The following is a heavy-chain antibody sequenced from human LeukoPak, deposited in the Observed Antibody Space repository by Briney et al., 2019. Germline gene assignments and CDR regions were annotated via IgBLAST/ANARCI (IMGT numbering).Heavy chain of an antibody. CDR3: ARASHYDFWSGYSPDY. D-gene: IGHD3-3*01. J-gene: IGHJ4*02. CDR1: GFTFSSYS. CDR2: ISSSSSYI. Sequence: KTGGSLRLPCAASGFTFSSYSMNWVRQAPGKGLEWVSSISSSSSYIYYADSVKGRFTISRDNAKNSLYLQMNSLRAEDTAVYYCARASHYDFWSGYSPDYWGQGTLVTVSS. V-gene: IGHV3-21*01.